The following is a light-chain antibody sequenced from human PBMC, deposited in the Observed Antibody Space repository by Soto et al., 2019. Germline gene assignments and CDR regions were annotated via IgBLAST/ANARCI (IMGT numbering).Light chain of an antibody. CDR1: QSVSTY. CDR2: DAS. Sequence: EIVLTQSPATLSLSPGERATLSCRASQSVSTYLAWYQQKPGQAPRLLIHDASNRASGVPARFSGSGSGTDFTLTISGLEPEDFAVYYCQQRTNWLYTFGQGTKLEIK. J-gene: IGKJ2*01. CDR3: QQRTNWLYT. V-gene: IGKV3-11*01.